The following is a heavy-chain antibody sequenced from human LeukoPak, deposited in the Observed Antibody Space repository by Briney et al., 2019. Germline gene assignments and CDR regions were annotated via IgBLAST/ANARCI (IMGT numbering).Heavy chain of an antibody. V-gene: IGHV3-23*01. D-gene: IGHD1-26*01. CDR1: GFTFSTYW. CDR2: ISGSGGST. Sequence: GGSLRLSCEASGFTFSTYWMSWVRQAPGKGLEWVSAISGSGGSTYYADSVKGRFTISRDNSKNTLYLQMNSLRAEDTAVYYCTKGAKWELPLDYWGQGTLVTVSS. CDR3: TKGAKWELPLDY. J-gene: IGHJ4*02.